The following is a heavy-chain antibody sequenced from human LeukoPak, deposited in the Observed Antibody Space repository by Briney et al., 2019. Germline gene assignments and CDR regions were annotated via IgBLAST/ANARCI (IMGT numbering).Heavy chain of an antibody. V-gene: IGHV4-59*01. D-gene: IGHD2-2*01. Sequence: PSETLSLTCTVSGGSISSYYWSWIRQPPGKGLEWIGYIYYSGSTNYNPSLKSRVTISVDTSKNQFSLKLSSVTAADTAVYHCARVGIVVVPAAIPHFDYWGQGTLVTVSS. CDR3: ARVGIVVVPAAIPHFDY. CDR2: IYYSGST. J-gene: IGHJ4*02. CDR1: GGSISSYY.